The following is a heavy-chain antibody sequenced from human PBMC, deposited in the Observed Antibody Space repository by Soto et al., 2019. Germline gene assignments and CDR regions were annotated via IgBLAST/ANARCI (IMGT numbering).Heavy chain of an antibody. V-gene: IGHV4-31*03. Sequence: SETLSLTCTVSGGSISTSGYYWSWIRQHPGKGLEWIGYIYYSGSTYYNPSLKSRVTISVDTSKNQFSLKLRSVTAADTAVYYCARADYDILTGHVAGRVYYFEYWGQGTLVTVSS. J-gene: IGHJ4*02. D-gene: IGHD3-9*01. CDR3: ARADYDILTGHVAGRVYYFEY. CDR1: GGSISTSGYY. CDR2: IYYSGST.